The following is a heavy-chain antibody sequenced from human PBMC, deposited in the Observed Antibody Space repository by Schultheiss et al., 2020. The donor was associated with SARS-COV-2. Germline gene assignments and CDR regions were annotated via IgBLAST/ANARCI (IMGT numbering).Heavy chain of an antibody. CDR2: ISHGGST. D-gene: IGHD6-19*01. CDR1: GGSFSGYY. J-gene: IGHJ2*01. V-gene: IGHV4-34*01. Sequence: ETLSLTCAVYGGSFSGYYWSWIRQPPGKGLEWIGEISHGGSTNYNPSLKSRVTISVDTSKNQFSLKLSSVTAADTAVYYCARLTQWLVLWYFDLWVRGTLVTVAS. CDR3: ARLTQWLVLWYFDL.